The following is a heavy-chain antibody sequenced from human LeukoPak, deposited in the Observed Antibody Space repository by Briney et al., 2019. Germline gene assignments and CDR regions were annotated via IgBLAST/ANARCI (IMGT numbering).Heavy chain of an antibody. CDR3: ARDEDDDWFDP. V-gene: IGHV3-21*01. Sequence: GGSLRLSCAASGFTFSSYSMNWVRQAPGKGLEWVSSISSSSSYIYYADSVKGRFTISRDNAKNSLYLQMNSLRAEDTAVYYFARDEDDDWFDPWGQGTLVTVSS. CDR1: GFTFSSYS. D-gene: IGHD1-1*01. CDR2: ISSSSSYI. J-gene: IGHJ5*02.